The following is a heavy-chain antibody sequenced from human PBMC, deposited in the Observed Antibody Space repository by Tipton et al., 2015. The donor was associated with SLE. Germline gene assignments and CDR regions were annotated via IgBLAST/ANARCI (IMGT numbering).Heavy chain of an antibody. CDR3: AGSPSVDTAMADY. D-gene: IGHD5-18*01. CDR2: ISSSSSYT. Sequence: SLRLSCAASGFTFSDYYMSWIRQAPGKGLEWVSYISSSSSYTNYADSVKGRFTISRDNAKNSLYLQMNSLRAEDTAVYYCAGSPSVDTAMADYWGQGTLVTVSS. J-gene: IGHJ4*02. V-gene: IGHV3-11*06. CDR1: GFTFSDYY.